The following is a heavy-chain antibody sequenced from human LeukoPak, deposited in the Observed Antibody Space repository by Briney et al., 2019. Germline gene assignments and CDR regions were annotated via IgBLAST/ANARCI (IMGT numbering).Heavy chain of an antibody. J-gene: IGHJ4*02. Sequence: GGSLRLSCAASGFTFSSYSMNWVRQAPGKGLEWVSSISSSSSYIYYADSVKGRFTISRDNAKNSLYLQMNSLETEDTAVYYCTTVDTTMVWGQGTLVTVSS. CDR3: TTVDTTMV. CDR2: ISSSSSYI. CDR1: GFTFSSYS. D-gene: IGHD5-18*01. V-gene: IGHV3-21*04.